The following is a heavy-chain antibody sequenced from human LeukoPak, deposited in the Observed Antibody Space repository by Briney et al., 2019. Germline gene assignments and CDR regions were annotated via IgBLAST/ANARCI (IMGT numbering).Heavy chain of an antibody. J-gene: IGHJ3*02. Sequence: GGSLRLSCAASGFTFSSYGMHWVRQAPGKGLEWVSYISSSGSTIYYADSVKGRFTISRDNAKNSLYLQMNSLRAEDTAVYYCARELREHGVFDIWGQGTMVTVSS. CDR2: ISSSGSTI. V-gene: IGHV3-48*04. CDR3: ARELREHGVFDI. D-gene: IGHD1-26*01. CDR1: GFTFSSYG.